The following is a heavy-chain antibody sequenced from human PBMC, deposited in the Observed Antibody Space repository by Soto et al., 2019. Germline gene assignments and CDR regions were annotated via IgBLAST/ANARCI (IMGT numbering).Heavy chain of an antibody. CDR1: GYTFTSYA. V-gene: IGHV1-3*01. D-gene: IGHD2-2*01. CDR3: ARDGGYCSSTSCNPFDY. CDR2: INAGNGNT. Sequence: ASVKVSCKASGYTFTSYAMHWVRQAPGQRLEWMGWINAGNGNTKYSQKFQGRVTITRDTSASTAYMELSSLRSEDTAVYYCARDGGYCSSTSCNPFDYCRQGTLVTVSS. J-gene: IGHJ4*02.